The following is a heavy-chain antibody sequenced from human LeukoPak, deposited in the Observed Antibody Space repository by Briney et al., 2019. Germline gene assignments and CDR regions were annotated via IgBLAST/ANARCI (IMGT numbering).Heavy chain of an antibody. Sequence: QTGGSLRLSCAASGFTFSSYSMNWVRQAPGKGLEWVSYISSSSSTIYYADSVKGRFTISRDNAKNSLYLQMNSLRAEDTAVYYCARPGSGEPFDYWGQGTLVTVSS. CDR3: ARPGSGEPFDY. J-gene: IGHJ4*02. D-gene: IGHD1-14*01. CDR1: GFTFSSYS. CDR2: ISSSSSTI. V-gene: IGHV3-48*01.